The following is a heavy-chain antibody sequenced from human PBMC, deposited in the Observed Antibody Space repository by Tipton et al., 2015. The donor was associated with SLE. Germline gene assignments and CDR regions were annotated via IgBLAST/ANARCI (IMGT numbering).Heavy chain of an antibody. Sequence: SLRLSCAASGFTFSSYAMHWVRQAPGKGLEWVAVISYDGSNKYYADSVKGRFTISRDNSKNTLYLQMSSLRAEDTAVYYCAKGEGAFDIWGQGTMVTVSS. V-gene: IGHV3-30*04. J-gene: IGHJ3*02. CDR2: ISYDGSNK. CDR1: GFTFSSYA. CDR3: AKGEGAFDI. D-gene: IGHD1-26*01.